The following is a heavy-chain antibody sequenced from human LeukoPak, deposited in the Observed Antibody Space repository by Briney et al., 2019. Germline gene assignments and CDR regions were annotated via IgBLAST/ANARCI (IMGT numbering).Heavy chain of an antibody. Sequence: GASVKVSCKASGYTFTGYYMHWVRQAPGQGLEGMGWINPNSGGTNYAQKFQGRGTMTRDTSISTGYMEMCRLRSDDTAVYYCARSAVDTAMFFRMRGSRYDYWGHGTLGTVSS. D-gene: IGHD5-18*01. CDR2: INPNSGGT. CDR1: GYTFTGYY. J-gene: IGHJ4*01. V-gene: IGHV1-2*02. CDR3: ARSAVDTAMFFRMRGSRYDY.